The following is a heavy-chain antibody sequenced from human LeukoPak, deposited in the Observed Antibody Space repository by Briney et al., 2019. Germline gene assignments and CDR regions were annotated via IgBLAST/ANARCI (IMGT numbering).Heavy chain of an antibody. CDR2: IYYDGSNK. CDR3: ARFYCSSTSCLEDY. Sequence: PGGSLRLSCAASGFTFSSYGMHWVRQAPGKGLEWVAVIYYDGSNKYYADSVKGRFTISRDNTKNSLSLQMNSLRAEDTAVYYCARFYCSSTSCLEDYWGQGTLVTVSS. D-gene: IGHD2-2*01. V-gene: IGHV3-33*03. CDR1: GFTFSSYG. J-gene: IGHJ4*02.